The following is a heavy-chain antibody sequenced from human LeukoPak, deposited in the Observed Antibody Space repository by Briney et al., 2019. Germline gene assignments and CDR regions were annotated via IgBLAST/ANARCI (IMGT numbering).Heavy chain of an antibody. V-gene: IGHV4-38-2*02. D-gene: IGHD2-2*02. CDR2: FHYSGST. J-gene: IGHJ5*02. CDR3: ARAYCSSTSCYTEGWFDP. Sequence: PSETLSLTCTVSGYSIISGYSWEWIRQPPGKGLEWIGSFHYSGSTYYNPSLMSRVTISGDTSKNQFSLRLSSVTAADTAVYYCARAYCSSTSCYTEGWFDPWGQGTLATVSS. CDR1: GYSIISGYS.